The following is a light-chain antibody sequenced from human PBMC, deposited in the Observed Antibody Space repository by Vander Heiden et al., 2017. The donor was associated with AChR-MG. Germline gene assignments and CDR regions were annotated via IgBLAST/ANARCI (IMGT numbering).Light chain of an antibody. V-gene: IGKV1-NL1*01. J-gene: IGKJ1*01. CDR2: AAS. CDR1: QGISNS. CDR3: QQYYSTPWT. Sequence: DIQTTQSPSSLSASVGDRVTITYRASQGISNSVAWYQQKPGKAPKLLLYAASRLESGVPSRFSGSGSGTDYTLTISSLQPEDFATYYCQQYYSTPWTFGQGTKVEIK.